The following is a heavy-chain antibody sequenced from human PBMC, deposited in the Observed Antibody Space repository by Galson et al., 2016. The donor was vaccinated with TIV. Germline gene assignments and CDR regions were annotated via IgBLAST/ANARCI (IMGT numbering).Heavy chain of an antibody. D-gene: IGHD3-16*01. V-gene: IGHV1-8*01. CDR1: GYTFTSYD. CDR3: ARWGWLPI. CDR2: MNPNSGKT. Sequence: SVKVSCKASGYTFTSYDINWVRQATGQGLEWMGWMNPNSGKTDYAQEFQGRVTMTRNTSISTAYMELSSLRSEDTAVYYCARWGWLPIWGQGTLVTVSS. J-gene: IGHJ4*02.